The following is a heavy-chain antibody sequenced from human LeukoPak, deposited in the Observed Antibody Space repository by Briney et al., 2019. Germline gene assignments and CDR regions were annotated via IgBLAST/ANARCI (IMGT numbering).Heavy chain of an antibody. Sequence: GGSLRLSCAASGFTFSTYTMNWVRQAPGKGLEWVSYISAGSSTIFYADSVKGRFTISRDNARDSLYLQMNSLRAEDTAVYYCTRDFRGLSWYFDYWGQGTPVTVSS. V-gene: IGHV3-48*01. CDR3: TRDFRGLSWYFDY. CDR1: GFTFSTYT. D-gene: IGHD3-10*01. J-gene: IGHJ4*02. CDR2: ISAGSSTI.